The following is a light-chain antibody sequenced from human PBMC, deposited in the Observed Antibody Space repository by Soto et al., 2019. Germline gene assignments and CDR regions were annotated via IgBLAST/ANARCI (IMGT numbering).Light chain of an antibody. J-gene: IGLJ1*01. V-gene: IGLV2-14*01. CDR2: EVN. CDR1: SSDVGGYNY. Sequence: QSALTQPASVSGSPGQSITISCTGTSSDVGGYNYVSWYQQHPDKAPKLMIYEVNNRPSGVSNRFSGSKSGNTASLTISGLQAEDEADYFCSLFTSTSTYVFGTGTQLTVL. CDR3: SLFTSTSTYV.